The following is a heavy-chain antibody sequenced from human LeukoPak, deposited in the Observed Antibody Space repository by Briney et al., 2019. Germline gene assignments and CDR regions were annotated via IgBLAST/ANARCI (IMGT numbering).Heavy chain of an antibody. CDR2: IYYNGNT. V-gene: IGHV4-39*01. CDR3: ASGEDSSGYYPAFDY. D-gene: IGHD3-22*01. J-gene: IGHJ4*02. Sequence: KASETLSLTCSVSGGSIYSSSYYWGWIRQPPGKGLEWIGCIYYNGNTYYNPSLKSRVTISLDTSKNQFSLRLSSVTAADTAVYYCASGEDSSGYYPAFDYWGQGTLVTVSS. CDR1: GGSIYSSSYY.